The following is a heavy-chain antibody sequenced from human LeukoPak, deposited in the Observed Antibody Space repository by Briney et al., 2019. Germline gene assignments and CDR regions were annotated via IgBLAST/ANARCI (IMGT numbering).Heavy chain of an antibody. J-gene: IGHJ4*02. CDR2: ISSSSSYI. CDR3: ARSSYSSSWYVDY. CDR1: GFTFSSYS. D-gene: IGHD6-13*01. Sequence: PGGSLRLSCAASGFTFSSYSMNWVRQAPGKGLEWVSSISSSSSYIYCADSVKGRFTISRDNAKNSLYLQMNSLRAEDTAVYYCARSSYSSSWYVDYWGQGTLVTVSS. V-gene: IGHV3-21*01.